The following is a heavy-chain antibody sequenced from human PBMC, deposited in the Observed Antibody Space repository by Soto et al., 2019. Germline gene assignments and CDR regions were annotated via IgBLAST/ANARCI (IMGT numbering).Heavy chain of an antibody. Sequence: QVQLVQSGAEVKKPGASVKVSCKASGYTFTSYGISWVRQAPGQGLEWMGWISAYNGNTNYAQKLQGRVTMTTDTSTSKAYMALRSMRSDDTAVYSCAHQKRLLWFGEATPAGAFDIWGQGTMVTVSS. CDR2: ISAYNGNT. D-gene: IGHD3-10*01. CDR1: GYTFTSYG. J-gene: IGHJ3*02. CDR3: AHQKRLLWFGEATPAGAFDI. V-gene: IGHV1-18*04.